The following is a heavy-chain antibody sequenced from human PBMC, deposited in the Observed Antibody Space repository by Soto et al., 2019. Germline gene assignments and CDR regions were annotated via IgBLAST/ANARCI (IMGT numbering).Heavy chain of an antibody. CDR3: AHRRAQQLLARSYYFDF. D-gene: IGHD6-13*01. CDR2: IYWDDEK. Sequence: QITLKESGPTLVKPTQTLTLTCTFPGFSLSTSGVSVGWIRQPPGKALEWLALIYWDDEKRYSPSLMSRLTIAKDTSKNLVVLTMTNMDPLDTATYYCAHRRAQQLLARSYYFDFWGQGTLVTVSS. CDR1: GFSLSTSGVS. V-gene: IGHV2-5*02. J-gene: IGHJ4*02.